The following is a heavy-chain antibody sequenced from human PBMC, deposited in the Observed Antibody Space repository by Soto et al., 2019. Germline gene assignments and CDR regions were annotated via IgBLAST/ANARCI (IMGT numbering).Heavy chain of an antibody. CDR3: ARDGYNGFDY. Sequence: PGGSLRLSGATSGFIFRNYLMHWVRQAPGKGLVWISRINSDGSSASYADSVKGRFTISRDNAKNTLYLQMHSLRDEDTAVYYCARDGYNGFDYWGQGTLVTVSS. V-gene: IGHV3-74*01. D-gene: IGHD5-12*01. J-gene: IGHJ4*02. CDR1: GFIFRNYL. CDR2: INSDGSSA.